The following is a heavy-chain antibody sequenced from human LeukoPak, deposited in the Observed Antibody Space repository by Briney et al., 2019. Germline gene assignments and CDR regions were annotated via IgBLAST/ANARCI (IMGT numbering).Heavy chain of an antibody. CDR3: AREKSYYDSSGYYYFDY. D-gene: IGHD3-22*01. J-gene: IGHJ4*02. CDR2: ISSSSSTI. CDR1: GFTFSSYS. V-gene: IGHV3-48*01. Sequence: PGGSLRLSCAASGFTFSSYSMNWVRQAPGKGLEWVSYISSSSSTIYYADSVKGRFTISRDNAKNSLYLQMNSLRAEDTAVYYCAREKSYYDSSGYYYFDYWGQGTLVTVSS.